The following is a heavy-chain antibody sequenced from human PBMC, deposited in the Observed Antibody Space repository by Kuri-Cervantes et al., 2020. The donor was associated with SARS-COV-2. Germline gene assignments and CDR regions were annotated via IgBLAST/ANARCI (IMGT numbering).Heavy chain of an antibody. J-gene: IGHJ3*02. D-gene: IGHD2-15*01. CDR3: AKVDYCSGGSCYPGGAFDI. Sequence: GESLKISCAASGFTFSSYEMNWVRQAPGKGLEWVSYISSSGSTIYYADSVKGRFTISRDNSKNTLYLQMNSLRAEDTAVYYRAKVDYCSGGSCYPGGAFDIWGQGTMVTVSS. CDR2: ISSSGSTI. CDR1: GFTFSSYE. V-gene: IGHV3-48*03.